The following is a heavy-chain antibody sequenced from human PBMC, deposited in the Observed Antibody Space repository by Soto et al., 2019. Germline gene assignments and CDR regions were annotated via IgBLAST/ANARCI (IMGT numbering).Heavy chain of an antibody. J-gene: IGHJ4*02. CDR3: AKPLGLLRRAMAQGSDY. CDR1: GFTFSSYG. D-gene: IGHD5-18*01. V-gene: IGHV3-30*18. Sequence: AGGSLRLSCAASGFTFSSYGMNWVRQAPGKGLEWVAVVSYDEITKYCADSVKGRFTISRDNSKNTVYLQMNSLRPEDTAVYYCAKPLGLLRRAMAQGSDYWGQGTLVTVSS. CDR2: VSYDEITK.